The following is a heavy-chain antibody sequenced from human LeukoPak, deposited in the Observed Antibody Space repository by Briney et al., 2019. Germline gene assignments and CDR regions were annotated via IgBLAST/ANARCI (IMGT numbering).Heavy chain of an antibody. CDR2: VFDSGGA. J-gene: IGHJ4*02. CDR1: GASIGDYY. V-gene: IGHV4-59*13. CDR3: AAALGRYGDYSRGYYFDY. Sequence: SETLSLTFTVSGASIGDYYWIWIRQPPGQGLGWIGYVFDSGGANYNPSLKSRVTISVDTSKNQLSVKLASVTAPDTAVYYCAAALGRYGDYSRGYYFDYWGQGTLVTVSS. D-gene: IGHD4-17*01.